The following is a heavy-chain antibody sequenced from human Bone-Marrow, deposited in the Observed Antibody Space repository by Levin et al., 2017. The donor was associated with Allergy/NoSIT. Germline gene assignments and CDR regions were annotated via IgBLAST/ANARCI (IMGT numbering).Heavy chain of an antibody. Sequence: GGSLRLSCAASGFTFSSYGMHWVRQAPGKGLEWVAVIWYDGSNKYYEDSAKGRFTISRDNSKNTLYLQMHSLRAEDTAVYYCASEGTTCDFWSGSRFDYWGQGTLVTVSS. CDR3: ASEGTTCDFWSGSRFDY. D-gene: IGHD3-3*01. CDR2: IWYDGSNK. J-gene: IGHJ4*02. CDR1: GFTFSSYG. V-gene: IGHV3-33*01.